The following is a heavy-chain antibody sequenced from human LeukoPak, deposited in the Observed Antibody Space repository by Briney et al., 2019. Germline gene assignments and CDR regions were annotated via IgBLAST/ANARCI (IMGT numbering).Heavy chain of an antibody. Sequence: GGSLRLSCAASGFTFSDYWMSWVRQAPGKGLEWVANIKQDGSEKNYVDSVKGRFTISRDNAKNSLYLQMNSLRAEDTAVYYCRAYDILTGPYFDYWGQGTLVTVSS. D-gene: IGHD3-9*01. J-gene: IGHJ4*02. CDR1: GFTFSDYW. CDR2: IKQDGSEK. CDR3: RAYDILTGPYFDY. V-gene: IGHV3-7*01.